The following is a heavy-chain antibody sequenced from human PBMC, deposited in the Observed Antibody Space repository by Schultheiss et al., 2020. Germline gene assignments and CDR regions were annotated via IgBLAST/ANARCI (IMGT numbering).Heavy chain of an antibody. CDR3: ARDALPYDFWSGYQRGYYYYYMDV. V-gene: IGHV1-69*13. Sequence: SVKVSGKASGGTFSSYAISWVRQAPGQGLEWMGGIIPIFGTANYAQKFQGRVTITADESTSTAYMELSSLRSEDTAVYYCARDALPYDFWSGYQRGYYYYYMDVWGKGTTVTVSS. CDR1: GGTFSSYA. D-gene: IGHD3-3*01. J-gene: IGHJ6*03. CDR2: IIPIFGTA.